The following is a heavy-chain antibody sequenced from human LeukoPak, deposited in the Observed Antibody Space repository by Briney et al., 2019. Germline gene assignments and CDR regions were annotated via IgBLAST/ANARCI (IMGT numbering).Heavy chain of an antibody. CDR3: ARGLRYCSSTSCLNSFDP. Sequence: GASVKVSCKASGYTFTGYYMHWVRQAPGQGLEWMGWINPNSGGTNYAQKFQGRVTMTRDTSISTAYMELSRLRSDDTAVYYCARGLRYCSSTSCLNSFDPWGQGTLVTVSS. V-gene: IGHV1-2*02. CDR2: INPNSGGT. CDR1: GYTFTGYY. D-gene: IGHD2-2*01. J-gene: IGHJ5*02.